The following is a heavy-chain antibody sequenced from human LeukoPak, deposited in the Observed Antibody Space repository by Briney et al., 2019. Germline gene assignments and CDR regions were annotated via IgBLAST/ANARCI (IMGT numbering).Heavy chain of an antibody. V-gene: IGHV3-23*01. CDR3: VQQLVSYFDY. D-gene: IGHD6-13*01. CDR2: ISGSGGST. Sequence: PGGSLRLSCAASGFTFSTYAMSWVRQAPGKGLEWVSIISGSGGSTYYADSVKGRFTISRDNSKNTLYLQMNSLRAEDTAVYYCVQQLVSYFDYWGQGTLVTVSS. CDR1: GFTFSTYA. J-gene: IGHJ4*02.